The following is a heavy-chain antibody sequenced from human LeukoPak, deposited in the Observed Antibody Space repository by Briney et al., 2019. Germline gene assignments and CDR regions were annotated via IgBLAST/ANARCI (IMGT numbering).Heavy chain of an antibody. V-gene: IGHV4-34*01. CDR2: INHSGST. CDR1: GGSFSGYS. Sequence: SETLSLTCAVYGGSFSGYSWSWIRQPPGKGLEWIGEINHSGSTNYNPSLKSRVTISVDTSKNQFSLKLSSVTAADTAVYYCARGQKYQLLPDYWGQGTLVTVSS. D-gene: IGHD2-2*01. J-gene: IGHJ4*02. CDR3: ARGQKYQLLPDY.